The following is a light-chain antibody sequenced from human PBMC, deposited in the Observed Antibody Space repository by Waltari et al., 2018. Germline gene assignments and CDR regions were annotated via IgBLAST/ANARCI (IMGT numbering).Light chain of an antibody. CDR2: ATD. CDR3: QSYDNHLRGPI. V-gene: IGLV1-40*03. Sequence: TQPPSVTGDPGQTVVISCTGSDSNLGADHSVNWYQQMPGAVPKIVIYATDRRTSGVPRRFSGSKSGASASLAIFGLQSDDESYYYCQSYDNHLRGPIFGGGTKLTVL. CDR1: DSNLGADHS. J-gene: IGLJ2*01.